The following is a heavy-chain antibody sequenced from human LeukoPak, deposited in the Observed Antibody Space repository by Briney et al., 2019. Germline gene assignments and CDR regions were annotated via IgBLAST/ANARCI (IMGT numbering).Heavy chain of an antibody. CDR1: GGTFSSYA. D-gene: IGHD1-7*01. CDR2: IIPIFGTA. Sequence: GASVKVFCKASGGTFSSYAISWVRQAPGQGLEWMGGIIPIFGTANYAQKFQGRVTITTDESTSTAYMELSSLRSEDTAVYHCARDNYAGANWFDPWGQGTLVTVSS. V-gene: IGHV1-69*05. J-gene: IGHJ5*02. CDR3: ARDNYAGANWFDP.